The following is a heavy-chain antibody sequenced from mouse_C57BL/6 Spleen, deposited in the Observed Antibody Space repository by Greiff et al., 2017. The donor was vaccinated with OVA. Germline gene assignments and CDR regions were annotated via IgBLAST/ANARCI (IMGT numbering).Heavy chain of an antibody. J-gene: IGHJ4*01. V-gene: IGHV2-2*01. D-gene: IGHD3-2*02. CDR1: GFSLTSYG. CDR2: IWSGGST. CDR3: ASLDSSGYVDAMDY. Sequence: VQLQQLGPGLVQPSQSLSITCTVSGFSLTSYGVHWVRQSPGKGLEWLGVIWSGGSTDSNAAFISRLSISKDNSKSQVFFKMNSLQADDTAIYYCASLDSSGYVDAMDYWGQGTSVTVSS.